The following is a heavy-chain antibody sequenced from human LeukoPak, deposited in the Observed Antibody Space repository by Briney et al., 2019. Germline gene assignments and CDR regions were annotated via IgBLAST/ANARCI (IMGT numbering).Heavy chain of an antibody. CDR2: INPDGRTT. D-gene: IGHD3-22*01. CDR3: AKVDGSGNSIFGY. CDR1: GFTFNTYW. Sequence: GGSLRLSCAASGFTFNTYWMHWVRQAPGKGLVWVSRINPDGRTTNYADSVKGRFTISRDNAKNTLYLQMNSLRVEDTATYYCAKVDGSGNSIFGYWGQGTLVPVSS. J-gene: IGHJ4*02. V-gene: IGHV3-74*01.